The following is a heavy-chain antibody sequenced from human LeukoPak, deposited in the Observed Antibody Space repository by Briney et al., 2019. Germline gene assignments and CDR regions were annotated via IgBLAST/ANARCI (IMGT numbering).Heavy chain of an antibody. Sequence: PSETLSLTCAVYGGSFSGYYWSWIRQPPGKGVEWIGQINHSGSTNYNPSLKSRVTISVDTSKNQFSLKLSSVTAADTAVYYCARGRRDIVVVVAAPDWFDPWGQGTLVTVSS. J-gene: IGHJ5*02. CDR1: GGSFSGYY. CDR3: ARGRRDIVVVVAAPDWFDP. D-gene: IGHD2-15*01. CDR2: INHSGST. V-gene: IGHV4-34*01.